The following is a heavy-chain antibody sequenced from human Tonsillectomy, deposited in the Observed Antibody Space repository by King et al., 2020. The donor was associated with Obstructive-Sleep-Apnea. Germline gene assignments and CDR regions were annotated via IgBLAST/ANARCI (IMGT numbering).Heavy chain of an antibody. J-gene: IGHJ6*02. D-gene: IGHD6-19*01. CDR1: GYTFTDYY. CDR3: ARELSNSWYEKGMDV. CDR2: INPKSGGT. V-gene: IGHV1-2*04. Sequence: VQLVESGAEVKKPGASVKVSCKAAGYTFTDYYMHWVRQAPGQGLEWMGWINPKSGGTHYAQKLQGWVTMTRDTSINTAYMELRRLRYDDTAVYYCARELSNSWYEKGMDVWGQGTTVTVSS.